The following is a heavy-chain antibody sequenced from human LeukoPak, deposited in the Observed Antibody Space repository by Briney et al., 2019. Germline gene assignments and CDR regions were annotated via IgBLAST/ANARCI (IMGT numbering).Heavy chain of an antibody. CDR3: ARDIETGSTDY. CDR2: IYSGGNT. V-gene: IGHV3-53*01. D-gene: IGHD1-14*01. CDR1: GFIVSSYY. J-gene: IGHJ4*02. Sequence: GGSLRLSCAASGFIVSSYYISWVRQARVKVLEGVSDIYSGGNTNYADSVKGRFTISRDNSKNTLYLQMNSLRAEDTAIYYCARDIETGSTDYWGQGTLVTVSS.